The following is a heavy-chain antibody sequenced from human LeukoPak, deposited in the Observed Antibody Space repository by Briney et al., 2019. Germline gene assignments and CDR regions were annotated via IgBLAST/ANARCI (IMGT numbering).Heavy chain of an antibody. D-gene: IGHD1-7*01. V-gene: IGHV1-69*06. CDR3: ARESTADYGNYVGWFDP. Sequence: SVKVSCKASGGTFSSYAISWVRQAPGQGLEWMGGIIPIFGTANYAQKFQGRVTITADKSTSTAYMELSSLRSEDTAVYYCARESTADYGNYVGWFDPWAREPWSPSPQ. CDR2: IIPIFGTA. CDR1: GGTFSSYA. J-gene: IGHJ5*02.